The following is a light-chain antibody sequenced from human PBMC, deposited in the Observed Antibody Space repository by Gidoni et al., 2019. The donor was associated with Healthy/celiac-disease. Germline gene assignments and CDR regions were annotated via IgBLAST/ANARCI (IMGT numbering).Light chain of an antibody. V-gene: IGKV3-15*01. J-gene: IGKJ2*01. CDR3: QQYNSWPPYT. CDR2: CAS. CDR1: QSVSSN. Sequence: EIVMTQSPATLSVSPGERATLSCRASQSVSSNLAWYQQKPGQAPRLLIYCASTRATGIPARFSGSGSGTEFTLTISSLQSEDFAVYYCQQYNSWPPYTFXQXTKLEIK.